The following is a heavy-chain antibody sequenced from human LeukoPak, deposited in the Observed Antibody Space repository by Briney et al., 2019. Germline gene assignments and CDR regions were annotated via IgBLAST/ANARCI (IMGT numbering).Heavy chain of an antibody. CDR2: MSASDGIT. CDR3: AKDVRVGVTPYFDY. Sequence: PGGSLRLSCAASGFTFSTFAVSWVRQTPGKGLEWVSTMSASDGITHYGDSVQGRFTISRDNSKNTLYLQMSSLTVEDTAIYYCAKDVRVGVTPYFDYWGQGTPVTVSS. V-gene: IGHV3-23*01. CDR1: GFTFSTFA. J-gene: IGHJ4*02. D-gene: IGHD1-26*01.